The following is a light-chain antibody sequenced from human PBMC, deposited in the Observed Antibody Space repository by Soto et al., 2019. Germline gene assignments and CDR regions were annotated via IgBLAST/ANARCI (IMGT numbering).Light chain of an antibody. CDR2: GAS. CDR3: QQYKDWPLT. Sequence: EIVMTQSPATLSVSPGERATLSCRASQSVNIYLAWYQQKPGQAPRLLIFGASYRATGIPARFSGSGSGTEFNLTISSLQSEDFAVYYCQQYKDWPLTFGGGTKVDIK. CDR1: QSVNIY. V-gene: IGKV3D-15*01. J-gene: IGKJ4*01.